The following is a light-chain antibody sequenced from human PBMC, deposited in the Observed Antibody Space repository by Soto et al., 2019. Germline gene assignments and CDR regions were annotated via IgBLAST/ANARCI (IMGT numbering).Light chain of an antibody. V-gene: IGKV2-30*01. CDR1: QSLVSSNGNTF. CDR2: KVS. CDR3: MQATHWPWT. J-gene: IGKJ1*01. Sequence: DGVMTQSPLSLPVTLGQPASISCRSSQSLVSSNGNTFLIWFQQRPGQSPRRLIYKVSNRDSAVPDRFTGRGSGTDFKLAISRGEAEDVGVYYCMQATHWPWTFGQGTKVEIK.